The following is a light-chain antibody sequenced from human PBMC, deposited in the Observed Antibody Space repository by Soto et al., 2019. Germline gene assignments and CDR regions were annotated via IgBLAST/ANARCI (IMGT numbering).Light chain of an antibody. CDR3: QQSGDTPPWT. V-gene: IGKV1-39*01. Sequence: DIQMTQSPSSLSASVGDRVIITCRASQSIRKYLNWYQHKPGKVPTLLIYAASSLQSGVPSRFSGSGSGTEFTITITSLQPEDFATYYCQQSGDTPPWTFGQGTKVDSK. J-gene: IGKJ1*01. CDR2: AAS. CDR1: QSIRKY.